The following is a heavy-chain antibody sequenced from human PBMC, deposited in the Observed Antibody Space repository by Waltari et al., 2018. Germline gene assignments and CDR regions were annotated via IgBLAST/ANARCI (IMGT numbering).Heavy chain of an antibody. D-gene: IGHD3-16*01. V-gene: IGHV1-18*01. CDR3: AGVWGRVTTPFDY. Sequence: QVQLVQSGAEVKKPGASVKVSCKASGYTFTSYGISWVRQAPGQGLEWMAWVRPYNGELNHAQKLQGRVTMTTDTSTSTAYMELRSRRSDDTAVYYCAGVWGRVTTPFDYWGQGTLVTVSS. CDR1: GYTFTSYG. CDR2: VRPYNGEL. J-gene: IGHJ4*02.